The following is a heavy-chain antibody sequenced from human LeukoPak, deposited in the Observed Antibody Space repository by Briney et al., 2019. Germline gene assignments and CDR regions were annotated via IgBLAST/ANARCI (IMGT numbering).Heavy chain of an antibody. CDR1: GFTFSSYI. Sequence: GGSLRLSCAASGFTFSSYIMNWVRRAPGKGLEWVSSISPSGSHKYYADSVKGRFTISRDNAKNSVSLQMNSLRAEDRAVYYCARVSDSTPDEGSWGQGTLVTVSS. CDR3: ARVSDSTPDEGS. V-gene: IGHV3-21*01. CDR2: ISPSGSHK. J-gene: IGHJ5*01. D-gene: IGHD3-22*01.